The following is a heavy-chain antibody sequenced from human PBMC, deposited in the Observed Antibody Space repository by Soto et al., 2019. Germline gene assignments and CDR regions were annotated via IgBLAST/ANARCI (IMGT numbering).Heavy chain of an antibody. CDR2: IYYSGST. Sequence: QVQLQESGPGLVKPSQTLSLTCTVSGGSISSGGYYWSWIRQHPGKGLEWIGYIYYSGSTYYNPSVKSRVTISVDTSKNQFSLKLSSVTAADTAVYYCARVRRCSGGSCYVYYYYYMDVWGKGTTVTVSS. D-gene: IGHD2-15*01. CDR3: ARVRRCSGGSCYVYYYYYMDV. V-gene: IGHV4-31*03. J-gene: IGHJ6*03. CDR1: GGSISSGGYY.